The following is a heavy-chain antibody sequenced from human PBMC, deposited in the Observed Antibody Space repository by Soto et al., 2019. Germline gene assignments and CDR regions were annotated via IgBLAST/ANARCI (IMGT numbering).Heavy chain of an antibody. J-gene: IGHJ5*02. CDR1: GFTVSSNY. CDR2: IYSGGST. D-gene: IGHD2-15*01. V-gene: IGHV3-53*04. CDR3: ARERAADDWFDP. Sequence: EVQLVESGGGLVQPGGSLRLSCAASGFTVSSNYMSWVRQAPGKGLEWVSVIYSGGSTYYADSVKGRFTISRHNSKNTLDLQVNSLGAGDAAVYYCARERAADDWFDPWGQGTLVTVSS.